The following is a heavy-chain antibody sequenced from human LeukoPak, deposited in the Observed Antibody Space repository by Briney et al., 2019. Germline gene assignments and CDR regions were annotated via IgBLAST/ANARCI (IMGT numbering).Heavy chain of an antibody. Sequence: ASVKVSCKASGGTFSSYAIRWVRQAPGQGVEWMGGIIPIFGTANYVQTFPGRVTITTDESTSTAYTELSSLRSEDTAVYYCARDADAYCGGDCYSYFDYWGQGTLVTVSS. CDR2: IIPIFGTA. J-gene: IGHJ4*02. V-gene: IGHV1-69*05. D-gene: IGHD2-21*02. CDR3: ARDADAYCGGDCYSYFDY. CDR1: GGTFSSYA.